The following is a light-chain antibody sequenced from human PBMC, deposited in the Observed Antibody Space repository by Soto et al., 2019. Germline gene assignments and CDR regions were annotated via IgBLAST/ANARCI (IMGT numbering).Light chain of an antibody. CDR2: GAS. CDR1: QDISSY. V-gene: IGKV1-33*01. Sequence: DIQMTQSPSSLSASVGDRVTITCQASQDISSYLNWYQQKPGKAPKLLIYGASNLETGVPPRFSGSGSGTDFTFTISSLQLEDIATYYCQQYDNLPRLTFGGGTKVDIK. CDR3: QQYDNLPRLT. J-gene: IGKJ4*01.